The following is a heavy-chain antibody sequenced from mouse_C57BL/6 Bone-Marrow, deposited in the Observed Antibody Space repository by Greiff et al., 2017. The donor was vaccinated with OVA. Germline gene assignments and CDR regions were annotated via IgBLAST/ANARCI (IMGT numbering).Heavy chain of an antibody. CDR3: ARALYYGSSYYFDY. V-gene: IGHV5-16*01. CDR1: GFTFSDYY. CDR2: INYDGSST. Sequence: EVQLVESEGGLVQPGSSMKLSCTASGFTFSDYYMAWVRQVPEKGLEWVANINYDGSSTYYLDSLKSRFIISRDNAKNILYLQMSSLKSEDTATYYCARALYYGSSYYFDYWGQGTTLTVSS. J-gene: IGHJ2*01. D-gene: IGHD1-1*01.